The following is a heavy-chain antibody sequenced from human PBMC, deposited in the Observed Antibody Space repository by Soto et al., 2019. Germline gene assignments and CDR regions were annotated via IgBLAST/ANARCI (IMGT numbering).Heavy chain of an antibody. J-gene: IGHJ4*02. V-gene: IGHV3-30*18. CDR3: AKVTDY. Sequence: QVQLVESGGGVVQPGTSLRLSCAASGFTFSSYGLHWVRQAPGKGLEWLAVISHDGTSKYYADSVKGRFTISRDNSKNTVYLQMDSLWPEDTAVYFCAKVTDYWGQGILVTVSS. CDR2: ISHDGTSK. CDR1: GFTFSSYG.